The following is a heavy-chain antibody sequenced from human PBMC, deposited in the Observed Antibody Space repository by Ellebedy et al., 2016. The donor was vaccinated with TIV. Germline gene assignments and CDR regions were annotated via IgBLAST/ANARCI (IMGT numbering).Heavy chain of an antibody. Sequence: SGPTLMKPTQTLTLTCTFSGFSLTADGMCVSWLRQPPGQALEWLARVDWDDNKYYSTSLKTRLTISRDTSKNQVVLTMTNMDPVDTATYYCARNNYYDTRGYSYYFDYWGQGTLVTVSS. V-gene: IGHV2-70*11. CDR2: VDWDDNK. J-gene: IGHJ4*02. D-gene: IGHD3-22*01. CDR3: ARNNYYDTRGYSYYFDY. CDR1: GFSLTADGMC.